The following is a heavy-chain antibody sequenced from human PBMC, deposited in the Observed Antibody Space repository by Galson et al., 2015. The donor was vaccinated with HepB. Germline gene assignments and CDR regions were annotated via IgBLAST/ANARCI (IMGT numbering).Heavy chain of an antibody. D-gene: IGHD6-13*01. V-gene: IGHV3-11*05. CDR1: GFTFSDYY. J-gene: IGHJ5*02. CDR2: ISGSSSYT. Sequence: SLRLSCAASGFTFSDYYMSWIRQAPGKGLEWVSYISGSSSYTNYADSVKGRFTISRDNAKNSLYLQMNSLRAEDTAVYYCARDPYSTSWYGFDPWGQGTLVTVAS. CDR3: ARDPYSTSWYGFDP.